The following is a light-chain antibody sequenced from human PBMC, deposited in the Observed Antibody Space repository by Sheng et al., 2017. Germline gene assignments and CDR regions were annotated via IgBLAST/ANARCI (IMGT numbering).Light chain of an antibody. Sequence: QLVLTQSPSTSASLGASVRLTCTLSSGHSSYPIAWHQQQPEKGPRYLMTVNSDGSHTKGDEIPDRSRAPVLGLTATSPISSLQSDDEADYYCQIAGVFGGGTKLTVL. CDR1: SGHSSYP. CDR3: QIAGV. V-gene: IGLV4-69*01. J-gene: IGLJ2*01. CDR2: VNSDGSH.